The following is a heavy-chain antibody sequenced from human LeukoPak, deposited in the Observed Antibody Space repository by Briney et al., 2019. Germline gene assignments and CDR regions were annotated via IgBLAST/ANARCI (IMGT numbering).Heavy chain of an antibody. CDR2: INPSGGST. CDR1: GYTFTSYY. J-gene: IGHJ4*02. V-gene: IGHV1-46*01. D-gene: IGHD3-22*01. Sequence: ASVKVSCKASGYTFTSYYMHWVRQAPGQGLEWMGIINPSGGSTSYAQKFQGRVTMTRDTSTSTVYMELSSLRSEDMAMYYCARAGYYDSSGYLKYYFDYWGQGTLVTVSS. CDR3: ARAGYYDSSGYLKYYFDY.